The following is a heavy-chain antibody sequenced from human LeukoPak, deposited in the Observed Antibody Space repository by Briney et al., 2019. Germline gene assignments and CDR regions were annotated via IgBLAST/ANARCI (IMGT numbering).Heavy chain of an antibody. V-gene: IGHV1-18*01. J-gene: IGHJ4*02. CDR2: ISAYNGNT. CDR3: ARDNLGFGY. Sequence: ASVKVSCKASGYTFTSFGIIWVRQAPGQGLEWMGWISAYNGNTNYAQKVQGRITMTTDRSTSTAYMELRSLGPDDTAVYYCARDNLGFGYWGQGTLVTVSS. D-gene: IGHD7-27*01. CDR1: GYTFTSFG.